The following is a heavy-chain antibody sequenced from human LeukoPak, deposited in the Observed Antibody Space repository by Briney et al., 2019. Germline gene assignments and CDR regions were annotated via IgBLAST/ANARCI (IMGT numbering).Heavy chain of an antibody. CDR3: ARGQYCDLIRCYSAGRNFDQ. V-gene: IGHV4-34*01. CDR1: GTPFSGYY. J-gene: IGHJ4*02. Sequence: SETLSLTCAFHGTPFSGYYWSWIRQTPGKGLQCIGEINHSGSINYNPSLKSQVPITVDKAHTLSSIELHSFTGSDTVILCDARGQYCDLIRCYSAGRNFDQGGQGTLVSVSS. D-gene: IGHD2-15*01. CDR2: INHSGSI.